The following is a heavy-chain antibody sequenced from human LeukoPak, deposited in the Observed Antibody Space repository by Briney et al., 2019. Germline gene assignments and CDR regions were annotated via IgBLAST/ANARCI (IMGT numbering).Heavy chain of an antibody. V-gene: IGHV4-4*07. D-gene: IGHD4-17*01. CDR3: ARQGSYGDYMLVDY. CDR1: GGSISSYY. J-gene: IGHJ4*02. CDR2: IYTSGST. Sequence: PSETLSLTCTVSGGSISSYYWSWIWQPAGKGLEWIGRIYTSGSTNYNPSLKSRVTMSVDMSKNQFSLKLSSVTAADTAVYYCARQGSYGDYMLVDYWGQGTRVTVSS.